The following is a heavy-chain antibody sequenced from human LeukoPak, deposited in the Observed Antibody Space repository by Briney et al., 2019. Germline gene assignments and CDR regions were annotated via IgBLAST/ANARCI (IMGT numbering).Heavy chain of an antibody. Sequence: GGSLRLSCAASGFTSTSYAMSWVRQAPGKGLEWVSGISSSGGTTYYADSVKGRFTISRDDSENTLYLQMNSLRSEDTAVYYCARGSGIATAGWGQYFDYWGQGTLVTVSS. CDR2: ISSSGGTT. J-gene: IGHJ4*02. V-gene: IGHV3-23*01. D-gene: IGHD6-13*01. CDR3: ARGSGIATAGWGQYFDY. CDR1: GFTSTSYA.